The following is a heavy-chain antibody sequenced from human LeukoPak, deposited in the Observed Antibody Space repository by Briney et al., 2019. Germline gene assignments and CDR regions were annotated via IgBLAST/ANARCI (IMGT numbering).Heavy chain of an antibody. J-gene: IGHJ4*02. CDR1: GASVSSGGYY. D-gene: IGHD6-13*01. Sequence: SETLSLTCTVSGASVSSGGYYWGWIRQHPGKGLEWIGDIYYSGSTYYNPSLKSRVSISVDTSKNQFSLKLTSVTAADTAVYYCARDSAPGSPFGYFDYWGQGSLVTVSS. CDR2: IYYSGST. V-gene: IGHV4-31*03. CDR3: ARDSAPGSPFGYFDY.